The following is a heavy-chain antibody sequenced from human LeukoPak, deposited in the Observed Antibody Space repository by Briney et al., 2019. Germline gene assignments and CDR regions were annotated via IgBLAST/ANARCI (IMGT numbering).Heavy chain of an antibody. J-gene: IGHJ3*02. CDR2: ISYDGSNK. CDR1: GFTFSSYA. CDR3: ARVWVAAKAFDI. V-gene: IGHV3-30*04. Sequence: GGSLRLSCAASGFTFSSYAMHWVRQAPGKGLEWVAVISYDGSNKYYADSVKGRFTISRDNSKNTLYLQMNSLRAEDTAVYYCARVWVAAKAFDIWGQGTMVTVSS. D-gene: IGHD6-25*01.